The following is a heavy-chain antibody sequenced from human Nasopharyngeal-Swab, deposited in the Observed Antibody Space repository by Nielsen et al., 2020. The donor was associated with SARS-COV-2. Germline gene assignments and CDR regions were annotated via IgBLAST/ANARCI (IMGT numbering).Heavy chain of an antibody. V-gene: IGHV3-74*01. CDR1: GFTFSSYW. CDR3: ARGAAVVDKLLDY. CDR2: MNSDGSRT. J-gene: IGHJ4*02. Sequence: GGSLRLSCAASGFTFSSYWMHWVRQAPGKGLVCVSRMNSDGSRTSYADSVQGRFTISRDNAKNTLYLQMNSLRAEDTAAYYCARGAAVVDKLLDYWGQGTLVTVSS. D-gene: IGHD3-22*01.